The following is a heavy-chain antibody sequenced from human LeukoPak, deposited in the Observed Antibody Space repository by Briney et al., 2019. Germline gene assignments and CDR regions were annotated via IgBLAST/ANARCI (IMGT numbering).Heavy chain of an antibody. CDR3: AREVVPAATHYYYYGMDV. CDR1: GGSISSGSYY. D-gene: IGHD2-2*01. V-gene: IGHV4-61*02. J-gene: IGHJ6*02. Sequence: PSQTLSFNCTVSGGSISSGSYYWRWIRQPPGKVLEWIGRIYTSGSTNYNPSLKSRVTISVDTSKNQFSLKLSSVTAADTAVYYCAREVVPAATHYYYYGMDVWGQGTTVTVSS. CDR2: IYTSGST.